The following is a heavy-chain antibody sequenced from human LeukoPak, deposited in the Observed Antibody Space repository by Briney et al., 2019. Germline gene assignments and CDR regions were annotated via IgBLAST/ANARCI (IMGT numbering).Heavy chain of an antibody. CDR3: ARLVVPPGNRGWYYEH. Sequence: GGSLRLSCAASGFIFSNYWMAWVRQGPGEGPEWGANTNQRGSEKYYVDSVRGRFTISRDNAKNSLDLQMSSLRVEDTAIYYCARLVVPPGNRGWYYEHWGQGTLVTVSS. J-gene: IGHJ4*02. CDR2: TNQRGSEK. V-gene: IGHV3-7*03. D-gene: IGHD2-2*01. CDR1: GFIFSNYW.